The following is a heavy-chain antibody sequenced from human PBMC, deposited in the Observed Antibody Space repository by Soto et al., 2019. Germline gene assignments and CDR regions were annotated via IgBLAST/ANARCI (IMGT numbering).Heavy chain of an antibody. Sequence: GESLKISCKGSGYSFAGYWITWVREKPGKGLEWMGRIDPSDSQTYYSPSLRGHVTISATKSITTVFLQWSSLSASDTAMYYCARQIYDSDTGPNFQYYFDSWGQGTPVTVSS. CDR1: GYSFAGYW. D-gene: IGHD3-22*01. CDR3: ARQIYDSDTGPNFQYYFDS. V-gene: IGHV5-10-1*01. CDR2: IDPSDSQT. J-gene: IGHJ4*02.